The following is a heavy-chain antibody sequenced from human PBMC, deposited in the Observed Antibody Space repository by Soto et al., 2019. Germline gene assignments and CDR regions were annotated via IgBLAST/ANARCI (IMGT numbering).Heavy chain of an antibody. V-gene: IGHV3-23*01. CDR1: GFTFSSYA. Sequence: GGSLRLSCAASGFTFSSYAMSWVRQAPGKGLEWVSSISGSGGGTYYADSVKGRFTFSRDNSKNTLYLQMNSLRAEDTAVYYCAKFGMATTKRSPNYYIDYWGQGA. J-gene: IGHJ4*02. D-gene: IGHD1-1*01. CDR2: ISGSGGGT. CDR3: AKFGMATTKRSPNYYIDY.